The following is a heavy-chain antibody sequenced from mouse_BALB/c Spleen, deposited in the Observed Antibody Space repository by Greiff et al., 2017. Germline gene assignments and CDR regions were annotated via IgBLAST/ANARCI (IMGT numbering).Heavy chain of an antibody. Sequence: ESGPDLVKPSQSLPLSCTATGYSFTGGYIWYWLRQLPENKLEWLGYIHYSGSTNYNPSLKSRIYITRDTSKNQFFLQLNSVTTEDTATYYCARIRDYYAMDYWGQGTSVTVSS. CDR2: IHYSGST. V-gene: IGHV3-1*02. CDR1: GYSFTGGYI. J-gene: IGHJ4*01. CDR3: ARIRDYYAMDY.